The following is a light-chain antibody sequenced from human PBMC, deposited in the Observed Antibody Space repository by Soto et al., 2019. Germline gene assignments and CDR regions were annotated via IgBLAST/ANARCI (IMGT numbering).Light chain of an antibody. CDR3: QQYNSYFQT. Sequence: EVVLTQSPATLSLSPGESATLSCRASQSVSTYLAWYQQKPGQAPRPLIYDASNRATGIPARFSGSGSGTEFTLTISSLQSEDFAIYYCQQYNSYFQTFGQGTKVDI. CDR2: DAS. CDR1: QSVSTY. V-gene: IGKV3-11*01. J-gene: IGKJ1*01.